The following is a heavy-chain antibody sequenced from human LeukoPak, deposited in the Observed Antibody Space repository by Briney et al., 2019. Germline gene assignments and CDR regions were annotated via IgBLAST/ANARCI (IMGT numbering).Heavy chain of an antibody. V-gene: IGHV3-23*01. CDR2: ISASVSNT. CDR1: GFTFGSYA. D-gene: IGHD6-19*01. Sequence: GESLRLSCTASGFTFGSYAMSWVRQAPGRGPEWVSAISASVSNTYYADSVRGRFTISRDNSKNTLYLQMNSLTPEDTAIYYCAKGLAVLGPSFDLWGQGALVTVSS. J-gene: IGHJ4*02. CDR3: AKGLAVLGPSFDL.